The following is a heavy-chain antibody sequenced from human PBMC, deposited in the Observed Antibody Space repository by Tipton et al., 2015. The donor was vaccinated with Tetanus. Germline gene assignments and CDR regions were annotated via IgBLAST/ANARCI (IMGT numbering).Heavy chain of an antibody. D-gene: IGHD3-10*01. CDR3: ARSNFLCFGEPPSGFDS. Sequence: LRLSCTVSGASVRSLNHYWSWLRQPPGKPLEWISDIYYSGATEYNPSLQSRVTTSLHASQRQFSLKLTSVTPADTAIYYCARSNFLCFGEPPSGFDSGGQGPPVPVSA. V-gene: IGHV4-61*01. CDR1: GASVRSLNHY. J-gene: IGHJ4*02. CDR2: IYYSGAT.